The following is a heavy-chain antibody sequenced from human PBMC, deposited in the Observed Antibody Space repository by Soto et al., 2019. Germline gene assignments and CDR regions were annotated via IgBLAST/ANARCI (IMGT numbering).Heavy chain of an antibody. J-gene: IGHJ3*02. V-gene: IGHV1-18*04. Sequence: QVQLVQSGAEVKKPGASVKVSCKASGYTFTSYGISWVRQAPGQGLEWMGWISAYNGNTNYAQKFQGRVTMTRNTSISTAYMELSSLRSEETAVYYCASRSAYYYGSGSYYDAFDIWGQGTMVTVSS. D-gene: IGHD3-10*01. CDR3: ASRSAYYYGSGSYYDAFDI. CDR2: ISAYNGNT. CDR1: GYTFTSYG.